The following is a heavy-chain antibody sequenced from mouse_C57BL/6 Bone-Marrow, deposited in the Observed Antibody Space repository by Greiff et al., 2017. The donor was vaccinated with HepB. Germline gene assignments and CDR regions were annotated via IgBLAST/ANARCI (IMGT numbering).Heavy chain of an antibody. CDR3: ARLDYYGSPYYAMDY. V-gene: IGHV5-2*01. CDR1: EYEFPSHD. CDR2: INSDGGST. J-gene: IGHJ4*01. D-gene: IGHD1-1*01. Sequence: EVQWVESGGGLVQPGESLKLSCESNEYEFPSHDMSWVRKTPEKRLELVAAINSDGGSTYYPDTMERRFIISRDNTKKTLYLQMSSLRSEDTALYYCARLDYYGSPYYAMDYWGQGTSVTVSS.